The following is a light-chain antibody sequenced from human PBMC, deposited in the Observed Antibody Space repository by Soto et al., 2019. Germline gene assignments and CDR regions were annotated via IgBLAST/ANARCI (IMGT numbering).Light chain of an antibody. CDR3: QQYGSSPWT. CDR2: GAS. CDR1: ESVSSNY. V-gene: IGKV3-20*01. J-gene: IGKJ1*01. Sequence: EIVLTQSPGTLSLSPGERATLSCRASESVSSNYLAWYQQKPGQAPRLLMYGASSRATGIPDRFSGSGSGTDFTLTTSRLEPEDFAVYYCQQYGSSPWTFGQGTKVEIK.